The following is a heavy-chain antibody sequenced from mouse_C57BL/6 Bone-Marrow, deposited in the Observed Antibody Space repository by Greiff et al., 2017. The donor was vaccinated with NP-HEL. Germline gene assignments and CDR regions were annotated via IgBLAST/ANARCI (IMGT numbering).Heavy chain of an antibody. CDR2: IDPSDSYT. V-gene: IGHV1-59*01. CDR1: GYTFTSYW. D-gene: IGHD1-1*01. J-gene: IGHJ2*01. CDR3: ARVGDYYGGYFDY. Sequence: VQLQQPGAELVRPGTSVKLSCKASGYTFTSYWMHWVKQRPGQGLEWIGVIDPSDSYTNYNQKFKGKATLTVDTSSSTAYLQLSSLTSEDSAVYYCARVGDYYGGYFDYWGQGTTLTVSS.